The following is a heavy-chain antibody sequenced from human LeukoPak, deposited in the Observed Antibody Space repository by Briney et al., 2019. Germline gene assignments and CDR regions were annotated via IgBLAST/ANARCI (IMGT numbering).Heavy chain of an antibody. CDR1: GYTFTSYG. CDR2: ISAYNGNT. J-gene: IGHJ4*02. CDR3: ATSSSSWYYFDY. D-gene: IGHD6-13*01. Sequence: ASVKVSYKASGYTFTSYGISWVRQAPGQGLEWMGWISAYNGNTNYAQKLQGRVTMTTDTSTSTAYMELRSLRSDDTAVYYCATSSSSWYYFDYWGQGTLVTVSS. V-gene: IGHV1-18*04.